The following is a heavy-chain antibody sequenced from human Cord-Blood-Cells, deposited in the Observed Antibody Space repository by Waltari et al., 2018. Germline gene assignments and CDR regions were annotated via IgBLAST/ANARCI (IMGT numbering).Heavy chain of an antibody. J-gene: IGHJ2*01. CDR1: GGAFCGYY. CDR3: ARVDRSPSYSSSSDWYFDL. Sequence: QVQLQKWGAGLLKPSETLSLTCAVYGGAFCGYYWSWLRQTPGKGLEWIGELTHKGSTNYMPSLKSRVTVSVDTSKNQFALKLSSVPAADAAVYYCARVDRSPSYSSSSDWYFDLWGRVTPVTVSS. D-gene: IGHD6-6*01. V-gene: IGHV4-34*01. CDR2: LTHKGST.